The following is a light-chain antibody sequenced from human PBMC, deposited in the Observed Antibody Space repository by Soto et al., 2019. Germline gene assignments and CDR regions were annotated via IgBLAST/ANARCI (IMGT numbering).Light chain of an antibody. J-gene: IGLJ3*02. CDR3: SSYTSSSTHWV. CDR1: SSDVSGYNY. V-gene: IGLV2-14*01. Sequence: QSALTQPASVSGSPGQSITISCTGTSSDVSGYNYVSWYQQHPGKAPKLMIYEVSNRPSGVSNSFSGSKSGNTASLTISGLQAEDEADYYCSSYTSSSTHWVFGGGTKVTVL. CDR2: EVS.